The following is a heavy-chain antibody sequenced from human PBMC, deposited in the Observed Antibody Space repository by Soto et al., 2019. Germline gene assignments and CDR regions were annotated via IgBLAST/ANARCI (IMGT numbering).Heavy chain of an antibody. CDR2: ISAHNGNT. CDR1: GYTFTSYG. Sequence: QVHLVQSGDEVKKPGASVKVSCKGSGYTFTSYGITWVRQAPGQGLEWMGWISAHNGNTDYAQKLQGRVTVTRDTSTSTAYMELRSLRSDDTALYYCARGRYGDYWGQGALVTVSS. V-gene: IGHV1-18*01. CDR3: ARGRYGDY. D-gene: IGHD1-1*01. J-gene: IGHJ4*02.